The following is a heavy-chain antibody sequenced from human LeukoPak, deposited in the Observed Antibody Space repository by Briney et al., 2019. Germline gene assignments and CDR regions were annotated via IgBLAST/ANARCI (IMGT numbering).Heavy chain of an antibody. Sequence: ASVKVSCKASGGTFSSYAISWVRQAPGQGLEWMGRIIPILGIANYAQKFQGRVTMTRNTSISTAYMELSSLRSEDTAVYYCARGLTMVRGAIAAFWGQGTLVTVSS. D-gene: IGHD3-10*01. CDR3: ARGLTMVRGAIAAF. J-gene: IGHJ4*02. CDR2: IIPILGIA. CDR1: GGTFSSYA. V-gene: IGHV1-69*04.